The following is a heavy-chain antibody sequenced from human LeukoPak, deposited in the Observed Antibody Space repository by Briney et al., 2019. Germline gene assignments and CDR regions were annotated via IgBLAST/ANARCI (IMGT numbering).Heavy chain of an antibody. CDR1: GYTFTGYY. Sequence: ASVKVSCKASGYTFTGYYMHWVRQAPGQGLEWMGWINPNSGGTNYAQKFQGRVTMTRDTSISTAYMELSRLRSDDTAVCYCARSGKYYGSGRVGYFDYWGQGTLVTVSS. CDR2: INPNSGGT. CDR3: ARSGKYYGSGRVGYFDY. D-gene: IGHD3-10*01. J-gene: IGHJ4*02. V-gene: IGHV1-2*02.